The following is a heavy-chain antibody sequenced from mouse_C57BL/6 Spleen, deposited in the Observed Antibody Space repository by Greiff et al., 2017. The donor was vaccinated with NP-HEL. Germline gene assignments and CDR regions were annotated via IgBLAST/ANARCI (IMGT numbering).Heavy chain of an antibody. CDR3: ATSYYSNFWFAY. V-gene: IGHV1-82*01. CDR2: IYPGDGDT. D-gene: IGHD2-5*01. J-gene: IGHJ3*01. CDR1: GYAFSSSW. Sequence: QVQLKQSGPELVKPGASVKISCKASGYAFSSSWMNWVKQRPGKGLEWIGRIYPGDGDTNYNGKFKGKATLTADKSSSTAYMQLSSLTSEDSAVYFCATSYYSNFWFAYWGQGTLVTVSA.